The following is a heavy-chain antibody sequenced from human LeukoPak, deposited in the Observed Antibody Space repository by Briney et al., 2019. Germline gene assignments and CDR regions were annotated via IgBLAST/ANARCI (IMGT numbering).Heavy chain of an antibody. J-gene: IGHJ4*02. CDR1: GGSISSYY. D-gene: IGHD6-13*01. CDR3: ARDRGIAAAGVFDY. V-gene: IGHV4-59*01. CDR2: IYYSGST. Sequence: SEALSLTCTVSGGSISSYYWSWIRQPPGKGLEWIGYIYYSGSTNYNPSLKSRVTISVDTSKNQFSLKLSSVTAADTAVYYCARDRGIAAAGVFDYWGQGTLVTVSS.